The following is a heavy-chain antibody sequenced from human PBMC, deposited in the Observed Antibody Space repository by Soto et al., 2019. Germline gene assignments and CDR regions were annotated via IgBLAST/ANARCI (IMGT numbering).Heavy chain of an antibody. CDR2: ISGSGGGT. CDR3: ATCGYDSSGRVLRYFQH. V-gene: IGHV3-23*01. Sequence: PGGSLRLSCAASGFTFNIYAMSWVRQAPGKGLEWVSAISGSGGGTYYADSVEGRFTISRDNSNNTLYLQMSSLRAEDTAVYYCATCGYDSSGRVLRYFQHWGQGT. J-gene: IGHJ1*01. CDR1: GFTFNIYA. D-gene: IGHD3-22*01.